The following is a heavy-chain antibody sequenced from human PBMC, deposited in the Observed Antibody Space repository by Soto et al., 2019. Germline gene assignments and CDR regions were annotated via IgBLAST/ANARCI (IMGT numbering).Heavy chain of an antibody. V-gene: IGHV4-30-2*01. CDR1: GDSISRAEYS. D-gene: IGHD5-12*01. Sequence: PSETVALTCAVPGDSISRAEYSCAWIRQPTGKGLEWIGYIYHSGSTYYNPSLKSRVTISVDRSKNQFSLKLSSVTAADTAVYYCYCRGSGYDYDDFWGRRSSVLGSS. J-gene: IGHJ1*01. CDR3: YCRGSGYDYDDF. CDR2: IYHSGST.